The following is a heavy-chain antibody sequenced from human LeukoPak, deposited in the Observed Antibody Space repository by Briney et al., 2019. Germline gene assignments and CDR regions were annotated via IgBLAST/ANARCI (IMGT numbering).Heavy chain of an antibody. CDR3: ASIPKYRTTVTAH. Sequence: SETLSLTCTVSGGSISSGSYYWSWIRQPAGKGLEWIGRIYTSGSTNYNPSLKSRVTISVDTSKNQFSLKLSSVTAADTAVYYCASIPKYRTTVTAHWGQGTLVTVSS. CDR1: GGSISSGSYY. V-gene: IGHV4-61*02. J-gene: IGHJ1*01. D-gene: IGHD4-17*01. CDR2: IYTSGST.